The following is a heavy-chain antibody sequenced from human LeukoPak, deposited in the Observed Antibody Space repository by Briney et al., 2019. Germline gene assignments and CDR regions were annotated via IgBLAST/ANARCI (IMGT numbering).Heavy chain of an antibody. CDR2: IHHSGGT. V-gene: IGHV4-4*02. CDR1: GASVSRNW. CDR3: AKTSGTYPNYAFDI. J-gene: IGHJ3*02. D-gene: IGHD1-26*01. Sequence: SGTLSLTCTVSGASVSRNWWSWVRQPPGKGLEWIGEIHHSGGTNYNPSLKSRVTMSLDNSNNHFSLKLSSVTAADTAVYYCAKTSGTYPNYAFDIWGQGTLVTVSS.